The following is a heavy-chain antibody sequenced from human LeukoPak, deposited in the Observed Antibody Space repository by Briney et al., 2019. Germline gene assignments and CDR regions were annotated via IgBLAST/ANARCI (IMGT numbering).Heavy chain of an antibody. CDR2: IYYSGST. CDR1: GGSISSYY. J-gene: IGHJ4*02. D-gene: IGHD3-22*01. CDR3: ARNRGYYYDSSGYYVEFYFDN. Sequence: SETLSLTCTVSGGSISSYYWSWVRQPPGKGLEWIGYIYYSGSTNYNPSLKSRVTISVDTSKNQFSLKLSSVTAADTAVYYCARNRGYYYDSSGYYVEFYFDNWGQGTLVTVSS. V-gene: IGHV4-59*08.